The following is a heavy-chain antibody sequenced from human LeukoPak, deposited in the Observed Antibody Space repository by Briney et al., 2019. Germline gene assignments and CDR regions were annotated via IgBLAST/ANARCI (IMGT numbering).Heavy chain of an antibody. J-gene: IGHJ4*02. CDR2: IGSTA. V-gene: IGHV3-11*04. CDR1: GFTFSDYY. D-gene: IGHD2-2*01. Sequence: GGSLRLSCVASGFTFSDYYMSWIRQAPGKGLEWVSHIGSTAYYADSVKGRFTISRDNAKNSLYLQMNSLRAEDTAVYYCARDGGENDIVVVPAANFDYWGQGTLVTVSS. CDR3: ARDGGENDIVVVPAANFDY.